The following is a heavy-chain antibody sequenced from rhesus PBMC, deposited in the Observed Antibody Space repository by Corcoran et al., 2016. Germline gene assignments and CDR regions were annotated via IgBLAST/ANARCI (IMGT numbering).Heavy chain of an antibody. CDR2: INRGGGST. CDR1: GFTFSSYW. V-gene: IGHV3S25*01. D-gene: IGHD5-42*01. CDR3: AKSVRGYWIDY. J-gene: IGHJ4*01. Sequence: EVQLVESGGGLAKPGGSLRLSCAASGFTFSSYWMNWVRQAPGKGLEWVSAINRGGGSTYYADSVKGRFTISRDNSKNTLSLQMNSLRAEDTAVYYCAKSVRGYWIDYWGQGVLVTVSS.